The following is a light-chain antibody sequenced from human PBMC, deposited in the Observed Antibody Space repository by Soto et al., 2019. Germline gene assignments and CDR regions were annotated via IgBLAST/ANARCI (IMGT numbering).Light chain of an antibody. J-gene: IGLJ3*02. CDR2: DDR. CDR1: NIGRKS. V-gene: IGLV3-21*02. CDR3: ATWDDSLSGWV. Sequence: SYELTQPPSVSVAPGQTARITGGGSNIGRKSVHWYQQKPGQAPVVVVYDDRDRPSGIPERFSGSNSGNTATLTISRVEAGDEADYYCATWDDSLSGWVFGGGTKLTVL.